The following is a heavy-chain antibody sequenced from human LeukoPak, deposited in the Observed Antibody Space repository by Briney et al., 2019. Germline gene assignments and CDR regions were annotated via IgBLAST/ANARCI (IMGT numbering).Heavy chain of an antibody. CDR1: GFTFSSYS. V-gene: IGHV3-21*01. Sequence: GGSLRLSCAASGFTFSSYSMNWVRQAPGKGLEWVSSISSSSSYIYYADSVKGRFTISRDNAKNSLYLQMNSLRAEDTAVYYCAREGKNYYDSSGYSSDYGGQETLVTVSS. CDR2: ISSSSSYI. CDR3: AREGKNYYDSSGYSSDY. J-gene: IGHJ4*02. D-gene: IGHD3-22*01.